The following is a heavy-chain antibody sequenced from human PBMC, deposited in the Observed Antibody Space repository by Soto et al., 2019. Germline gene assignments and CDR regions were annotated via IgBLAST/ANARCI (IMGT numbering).Heavy chain of an antibody. J-gene: IGHJ5*02. CDR3: ARTTIVGATQPFDP. CDR2: INAGNGNT. CDR1: GYTFTSYA. D-gene: IGHD1-26*01. V-gene: IGHV1-3*01. Sequence: ASVKVSCKASGYTFTSYAMHWVRQAPGQRLEWMGWINAGNGNTKYSQKFQGRVTITRDTSAGTAYMELSSLRSEDTAVYYCARTTIVGATQPFDPWGQGTLVTVSS.